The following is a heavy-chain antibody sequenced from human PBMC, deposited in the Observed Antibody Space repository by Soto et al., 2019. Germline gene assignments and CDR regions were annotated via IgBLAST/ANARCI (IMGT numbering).Heavy chain of an antibody. CDR3: ARDWTAEYSSSHPGWFDP. D-gene: IGHD6-6*01. V-gene: IGHV4-38-2*02. CDR2: IYHSGST. J-gene: IGHJ5*02. Sequence: PSETLSLTCAVSGYSISSGYYWGWIRQPPGKGLEWIGSIYHSGSTYYNPSLKSRVTISVDTSKNQFSLKRSSVTAADTAVYYCARDWTAEYSSSHPGWFDPWGQGTLVTVSS. CDR1: GYSISSGYY.